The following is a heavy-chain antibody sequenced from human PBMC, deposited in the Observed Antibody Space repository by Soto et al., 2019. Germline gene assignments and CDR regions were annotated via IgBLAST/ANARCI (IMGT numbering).Heavy chain of an antibody. CDR3: AKSGGLLYYYGMDV. D-gene: IGHD2-8*02. CDR2: ISGSGGST. J-gene: IGHJ6*02. Sequence: EVQLLESGGGLVQPGGSLRLSCAASGFTFSSYAMSWVRQAPGKGLEWVSAISGSGGSTYYADSAKGRFTISRDNSKNTLYLRTNSLRAEDTAVYYCAKSGGLLYYYGMDVWGQGTTVTVSS. CDR1: GFTFSSYA. V-gene: IGHV3-23*01.